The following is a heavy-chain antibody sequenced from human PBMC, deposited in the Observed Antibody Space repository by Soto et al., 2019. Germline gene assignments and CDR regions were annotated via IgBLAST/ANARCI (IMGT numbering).Heavy chain of an antibody. Sequence: GGSLRLSCTASGFTFGDYAMSWFRQAPGKGLEWVGFIRSKAYGGTTEYAASVKGRFTISRDDSKSIAYLQMNSLKTEDTAVYYCTVPTPEVITYYYGSGSPQDYMDVWGKGTTVTVSS. CDR3: TVPTPEVITYYYGSGSPQDYMDV. V-gene: IGHV3-49*03. J-gene: IGHJ6*03. CDR1: GFTFGDYA. D-gene: IGHD3-10*01. CDR2: IRSKAYGGTT.